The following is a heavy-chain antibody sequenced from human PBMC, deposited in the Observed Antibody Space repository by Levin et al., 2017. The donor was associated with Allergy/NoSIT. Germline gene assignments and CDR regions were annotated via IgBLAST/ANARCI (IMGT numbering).Heavy chain of an antibody. CDR3: ATATGSGWYADY. V-gene: IGHV3-66*01. CDR2: IYSGATT. D-gene: IGHD6-19*01. CDR1: GFTVSNNY. Sequence: GESLKISCAASGFTVSNNYMSWVRQAPGKGLELVSFIYSGATTYYIDSVRGRFTISRDTSKNTLFLQMNSLRAEDTAVYYCATATGSGWYADYWGQGTLVTVSS. J-gene: IGHJ4*02.